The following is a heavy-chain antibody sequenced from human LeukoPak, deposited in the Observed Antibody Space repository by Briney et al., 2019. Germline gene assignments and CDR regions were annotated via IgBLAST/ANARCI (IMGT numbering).Heavy chain of an antibody. CDR2: IYSRST. Sequence: SETLSPTCSVSGASITSSYWSWIRQTPGKGLEWIGNIYSRSTNYNPSFESRVTVSLDTSKNQFSLRLTSVTAADTALYYCARDGYGSGSYGWFDPWGQGTLVTVSS. V-gene: IGHV4-59*01. D-gene: IGHD3-10*01. CDR1: GASITSSY. J-gene: IGHJ5*02. CDR3: ARDGYGSGSYGWFDP.